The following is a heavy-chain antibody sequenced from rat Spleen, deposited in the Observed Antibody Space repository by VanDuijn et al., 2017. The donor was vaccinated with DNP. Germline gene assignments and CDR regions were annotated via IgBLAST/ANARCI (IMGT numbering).Heavy chain of an antibody. CDR1: GFTFSNYG. CDR3: ASRPPPTRGPFDY. V-gene: IGHV5-29*01. CDR2: ISYDGGST. J-gene: IGHJ2*01. D-gene: IGHD1-4*01. Sequence: EVQLVESGGGLVQPGRSLKLSCVASGFTFSNYGMAWVRQAPTKGLEWVAYISYDGGSTYYRDPVKGRFTMSSDDARSTLYLQMDSLRSEDTATYYCASRPPPTRGPFDYWGQGVTVTVSS.